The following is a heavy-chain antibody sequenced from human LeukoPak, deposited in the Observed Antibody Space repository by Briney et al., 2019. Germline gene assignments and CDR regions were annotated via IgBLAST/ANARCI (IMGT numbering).Heavy chain of an antibody. CDR1: GYTFTSYD. V-gene: IGHV1-8*01. CDR3: ARVGLENVLLWFRESYTPCYFDY. J-gene: IGHJ4*02. D-gene: IGHD3-10*01. Sequence: ASVKVSCKASGYTFTSYDINWVRQATGQGLEWMGWMNPNSGNTGYAQKFQGRVTMTRNTSISTAYMELSSLRSEDTAVYYCARVGLENVLLWFRESYTPCYFDYWGQGTLVTVSS. CDR2: MNPNSGNT.